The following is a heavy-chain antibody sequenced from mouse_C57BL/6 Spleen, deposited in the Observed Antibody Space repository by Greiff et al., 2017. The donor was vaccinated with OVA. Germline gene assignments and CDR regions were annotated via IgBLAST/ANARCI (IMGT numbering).Heavy chain of an antibody. CDR2: INPYNGGT. V-gene: IGHV1-19*01. J-gene: IGHJ2*01. CDR1: GYTFTDYY. Sequence: EVQLQQSGPVLVKPGASVKMSCKASGYTFTDYYMNWVKQSHGKSLEWIGVINPYNGGTSYNQKFKGKATLTVDKSSSTAYMELNSLTSEDSAVYYCARRTAQATVYFDYWGQGTTLTVSS. D-gene: IGHD3-2*02. CDR3: ARRTAQATVYFDY.